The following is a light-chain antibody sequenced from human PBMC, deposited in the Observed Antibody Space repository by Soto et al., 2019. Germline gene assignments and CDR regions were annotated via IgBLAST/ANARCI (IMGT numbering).Light chain of an antibody. CDR2: GAS. Sequence: DIQMTQSPSSLSASIGDRVTITCRASQSITNYLSWYQQRPGKAPKLLIYGASFLASGVPSRFSGSGSATDFTLTISGLQPEDFATYFCQVTYSTLTYGPGTKVDMK. CDR1: QSITNY. J-gene: IGKJ3*01. CDR3: QVTYSTLT. V-gene: IGKV1-39*01.